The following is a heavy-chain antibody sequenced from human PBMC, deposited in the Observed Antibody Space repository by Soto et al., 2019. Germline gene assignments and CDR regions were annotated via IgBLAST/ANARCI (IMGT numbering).Heavy chain of an antibody. J-gene: IGHJ4*02. CDR2: ISSSGRTI. Sequence: GGSLRLSCAASGFTFSSYEMNWVRQAPGKGLEWVSYISSSGRTIYYADSVKGRFTISRDNAKNSLYLQMNSLRAEDTAVYYCARGKPTYYDYVWGSYRPSPFDYWGQGTLVTVSS. V-gene: IGHV3-48*03. CDR1: GFTFSSYE. D-gene: IGHD3-16*02. CDR3: ARGKPTYYDYVWGSYRPSPFDY.